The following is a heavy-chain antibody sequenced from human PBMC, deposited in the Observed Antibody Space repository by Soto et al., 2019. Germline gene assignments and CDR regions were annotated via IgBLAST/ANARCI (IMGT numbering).Heavy chain of an antibody. J-gene: IGHJ5*02. D-gene: IGHD6-13*01. Sequence: SETLSLTCAVSGGSISSGGYSWSWIRQPPGKGLEWIGYIYHSGSTYYNPSLKSRVTISVDRSKNQFSLKLSSVTAADTAVYYCARGRAAAGKGGWFDPWGQGTLVTVS. CDR1: GGSISSGGYS. CDR2: IYHSGST. CDR3: ARGRAAAGKGGWFDP. V-gene: IGHV4-30-2*01.